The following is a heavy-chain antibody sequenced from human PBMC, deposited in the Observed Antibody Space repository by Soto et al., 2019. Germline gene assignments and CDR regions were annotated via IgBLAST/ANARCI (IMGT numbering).Heavy chain of an antibody. V-gene: IGHV1-69*01. CDR2: IIPIFHTA. CDR3: AEGSSSSRRFDP. J-gene: IGHJ5*02. CDR1: GGTFSSYA. Sequence: QVQLVQSGAEVKKPGSSVKVSCKASGGTFSSYATSWVRQAPGQGLEWMGGIIPIFHTANYAQKFQGRVTITADESTNTADMELSSLRSEDTAVYYCAEGSSSSRRFDPWGQGTLVTVAS. D-gene: IGHD6-6*01.